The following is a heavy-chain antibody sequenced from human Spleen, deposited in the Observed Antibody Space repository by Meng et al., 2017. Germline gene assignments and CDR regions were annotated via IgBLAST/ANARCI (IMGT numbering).Heavy chain of an antibody. CDR1: GGSFSAYY. J-gene: IGHJ4*02. V-gene: IGHV4-34*01. CDR2: INHSGST. CDR3: ARGPTTMAHDFGY. Sequence: QVQLQQWGAGLLKPSETLSPTFVVSGGSFSAYYWSWIRQPPGKGLEWIGEINHSGSTNYNPSLESRATISVDTSQNNLSLKLSSVTAADSAVYYCARGPTTMAHDFGYWGQGTLVTVSS. D-gene: IGHD4-11*01.